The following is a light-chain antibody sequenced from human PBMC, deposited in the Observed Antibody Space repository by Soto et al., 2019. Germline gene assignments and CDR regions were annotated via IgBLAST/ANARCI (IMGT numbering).Light chain of an antibody. CDR2: DAS. CDR1: ESIGNY. Sequence: EVVLTQSPATLSLSPGERATLSCRASESIGNYLAWYQQKLDQAPKLLIYDASHRAIGIPGRFSGDGSGTDFSLTISSLEPEVFAVYYCQWRSDWPPRLTFGGGTKVDIK. J-gene: IGKJ4*01. V-gene: IGKV3-11*01. CDR3: QWRSDWPPRLT.